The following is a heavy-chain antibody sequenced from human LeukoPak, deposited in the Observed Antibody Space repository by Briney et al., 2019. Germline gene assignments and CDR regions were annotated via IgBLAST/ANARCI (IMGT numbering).Heavy chain of an antibody. D-gene: IGHD2-21*02. CDR2: ISAYNGNT. CDR3: ARGGLVRCGGDCPYNWFDP. V-gene: IGHV1-18*01. CDR1: GYTFTSYD. J-gene: IGHJ5*02. Sequence: ASVKVSCKASGYTFTSYDVSWVRQAPGQGLEWMGWISAYNGNTNYAQKLQGRVTMTTDTSASTAYMELRSLRSDDTAVYYCARGGLVRCGGDCPYNWFDPWGQGTLVTVSS.